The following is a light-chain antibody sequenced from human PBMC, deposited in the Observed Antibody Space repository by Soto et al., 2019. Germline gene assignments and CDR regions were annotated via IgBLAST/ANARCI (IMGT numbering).Light chain of an antibody. CDR2: DAS. V-gene: IGKV1-33*01. Sequence: DIQMPQSPSSLSASVGNRFTITCQERQDIATYLNWYQQKPGKAPNLLIYDASNLETGVPSRFSGGGSGTHFTFTIRKLQPEDIATYYCQQYDNLPPTWTFGQGIKVDIK. CDR1: QDIATY. J-gene: IGKJ1*01. CDR3: QQYDNLPPTWT.